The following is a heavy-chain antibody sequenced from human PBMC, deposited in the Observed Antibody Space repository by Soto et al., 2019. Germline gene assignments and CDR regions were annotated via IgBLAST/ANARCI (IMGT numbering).Heavy chain of an antibody. CDR3: ARDSGAKLSSS. V-gene: IGHV1-69*01. CDR1: GGTFSSYR. D-gene: IGHD6-13*01. Sequence: QVQLVQSGAEVKKPGSSVKVSCKASGGTFSSYRINWVRQAPGQGLEWVGGIVPIYRTADYAQKFQGRVTITADESARTAYMGLRSLKSQDTAVYYCARDSGAKLSSSWGQGTLVNVSS. J-gene: IGHJ4*02. CDR2: IVPIYRTA.